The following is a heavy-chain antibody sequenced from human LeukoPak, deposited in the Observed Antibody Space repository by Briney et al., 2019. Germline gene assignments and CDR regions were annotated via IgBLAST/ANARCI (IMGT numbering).Heavy chain of an antibody. Sequence: ASVKVSCKASGYTFTSYDINWVRQATGQGLEWMGWMNPNSGNTGYAQKFQGRVTMTRNTSISTAYMELSRLRSDDTAVYYCARETSSSDYYYYGMDVWGQGTTVTVSS. J-gene: IGHJ6*02. V-gene: IGHV1-8*01. CDR1: GYTFTSYD. CDR2: MNPNSGNT. CDR3: ARETSSSDYYYYGMDV. D-gene: IGHD2-15*01.